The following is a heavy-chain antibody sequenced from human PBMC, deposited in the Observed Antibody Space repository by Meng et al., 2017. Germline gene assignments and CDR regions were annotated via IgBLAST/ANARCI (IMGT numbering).Heavy chain of an antibody. V-gene: IGHV1-3*01. CDR2: INAGNGNT. CDR1: GYTFTSYA. J-gene: IGHJ3*02. CDR3: ARRFEMVISDAFDI. Sequence: ASVKVSCKASGYTFTSYAMHWVRQAPGQRLEWMGWINAGNGNTKYSQKFQGRVTITRDTSASTAYMELNSLRSEDTAVYYCARRFEMVISDAFDIWGQGTMVTVSS. D-gene: IGHD3-3*01.